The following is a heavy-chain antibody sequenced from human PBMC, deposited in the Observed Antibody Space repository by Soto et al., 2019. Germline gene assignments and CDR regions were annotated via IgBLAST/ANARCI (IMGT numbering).Heavy chain of an antibody. J-gene: IGHJ4*02. Sequence: SETLSLTCSVSGGSISSSSYLWGWIRQPPGKGLEWIANMYYSGSTYYNLSLKSRVTISVDTSKNQFSLKLSSVTAADTAVYYCENWARRFDYWGQGTRVTVSS. V-gene: IGHV4-39*01. CDR1: GGSISSSSYL. D-gene: IGHD3-16*01. CDR2: MYYSGST. CDR3: ENWARRFDY.